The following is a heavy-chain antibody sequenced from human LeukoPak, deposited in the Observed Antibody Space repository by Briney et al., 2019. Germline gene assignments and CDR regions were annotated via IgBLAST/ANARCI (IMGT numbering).Heavy chain of an antibody. CDR2: IWYDGSNK. CDR3: AREAGTGERWYFDL. Sequence: GGSLRLSCAASGFTFSSYGMHWVRQAPGKGLEWVAVIWYDGSNKYYADSVKGRFTISRDNSKNTLYLQMNSLRAEDTAVYYCAREAGTGERWYFDLWGRGTLVTVSS. D-gene: IGHD7-27*01. J-gene: IGHJ2*01. CDR1: GFTFSSYG. V-gene: IGHV3-33*01.